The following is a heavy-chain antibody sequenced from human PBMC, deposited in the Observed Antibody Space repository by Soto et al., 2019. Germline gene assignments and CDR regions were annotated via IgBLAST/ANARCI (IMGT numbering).Heavy chain of an antibody. CDR1: GFTFSSYW. J-gene: IGHJ4*02. CDR3: VRTTLVGAAAGREDY. Sequence: EVQLVESGGGLVQPGGSLRLSCAASGFTFSSYWMHWVRQAPGKGLVWVSRINSDGSSTSYADSVKGRFTISRDNAKNTLYLQMKRLRAEDTAVYYCVRTTLVGAAAGREDYWGRGTLVTVAS. D-gene: IGHD2-15*01. V-gene: IGHV3-74*01. CDR2: INSDGSST.